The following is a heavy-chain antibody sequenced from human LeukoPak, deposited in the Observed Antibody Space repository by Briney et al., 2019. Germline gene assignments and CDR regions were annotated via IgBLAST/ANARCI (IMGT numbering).Heavy chain of an antibody. CDR1: GYSFSNYW. CDR3: ARPSNSGYDF. V-gene: IGHV5-51*01. Sequence: GESLKISCKASGYSFSNYWIGWVRQMPGKGLEWMGIIYPSDSDTRYSPSFQGQVTISADKSISTAYLQWSSLKASDTAMYYCARPSNSGYDFWGQGALVTVCS. CDR2: IYPSDSDT. J-gene: IGHJ4*02. D-gene: IGHD5-12*01.